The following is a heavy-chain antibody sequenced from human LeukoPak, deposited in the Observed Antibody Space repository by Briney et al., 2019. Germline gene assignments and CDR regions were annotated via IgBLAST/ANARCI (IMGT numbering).Heavy chain of an antibody. J-gene: IGHJ6*04. CDR2: IIPIFGTA. Sequence: SVKVSCKASGGTFSSYAISWVRQAPGQGLEWMGGIIPIFGTANYAQKFQGRVTITADESTSTAYMELSGLRSEDTAVYYCASSNEPAATDYYYYGMDVWGKGTTVTVSS. D-gene: IGHD2-2*01. V-gene: IGHV1-69*13. CDR3: ASSNEPAATDYYYYGMDV. CDR1: GGTFSSYA.